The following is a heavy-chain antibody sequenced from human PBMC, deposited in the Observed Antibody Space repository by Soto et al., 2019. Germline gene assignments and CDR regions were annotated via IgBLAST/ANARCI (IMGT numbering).Heavy chain of an antibody. Sequence: PSESLSLTCTVSGGSISSGGYYWSWIRQHPGKGLEWIGYIYYSGSTYYNPSLKSRVTISVDTSKNQFSLKLSSVTAADTAVYYCARLIAAAGTEYYFDYWGQGTLVTVSS. CDR2: IYYSGST. CDR1: GGSISSGGYY. V-gene: IGHV4-31*03. J-gene: IGHJ4*02. CDR3: ARLIAAAGTEYYFDY. D-gene: IGHD6-13*01.